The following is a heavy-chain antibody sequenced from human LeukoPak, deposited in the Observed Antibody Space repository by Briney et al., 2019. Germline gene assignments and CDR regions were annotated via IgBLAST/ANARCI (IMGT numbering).Heavy chain of an antibody. D-gene: IGHD3-3*01. V-gene: IGHV3-30*04. Sequence: PGGSLRLSCAASGFTFSSYAMHWVRQAPGKGLEWVAVISYDGSNKYYADSVKGRFTISRDNSKNTVYLQMNSLRAEDTAVYYCARDWGYGFWSGYSGYWGQGTLVTVSS. CDR2: ISYDGSNK. CDR1: GFTFSSYA. CDR3: ARDWGYGFWSGYSGY. J-gene: IGHJ4*02.